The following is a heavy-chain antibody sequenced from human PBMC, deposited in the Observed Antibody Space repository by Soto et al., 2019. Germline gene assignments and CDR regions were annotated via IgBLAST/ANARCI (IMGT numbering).Heavy chain of an antibody. CDR1: GFTFDDDT. CDR2: ISWDGGST. D-gene: IGHD7-27*01. J-gene: IGHJ4*02. CDR3: AKARLGMGYFDY. V-gene: IGHV3-43*01. Sequence: EVQLVESGGVVVQPGGSLRLSCAASGFTFDDDTMHWVRQAPGKGLEWVSLISWDGGSTYYADSVKGRFTISRDNSKNSLYLQMNSLRTEDTALYYCAKARLGMGYFDYWGQGTLVTVS.